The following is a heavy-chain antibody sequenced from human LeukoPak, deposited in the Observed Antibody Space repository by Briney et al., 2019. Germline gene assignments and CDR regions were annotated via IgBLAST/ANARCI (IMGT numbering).Heavy chain of an antibody. V-gene: IGHV3-13*05. CDR2: IVTAGDQ. CDR3: ARGAMFDGLRLGELSLYPYYFDY. CDR1: GFTLSSYE. Sequence: GGSLRLSCAASGFTLSSYEMKWVRQATGKGMEWVSAIVTAGDQYYPGSVKGRFTISRENAKNSLYLQMNSLRAGDTAVYYCARGAMFDGLRLGELSLYPYYFDYWGQGTLVTVSS. J-gene: IGHJ4*02. D-gene: IGHD3-16*02.